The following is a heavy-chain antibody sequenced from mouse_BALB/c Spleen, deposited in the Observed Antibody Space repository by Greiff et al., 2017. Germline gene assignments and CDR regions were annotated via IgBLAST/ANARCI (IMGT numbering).Heavy chain of an antibody. CDR1: GFTFSSYT. CDR2: ISNGGGST. J-gene: IGHJ3*01. V-gene: IGHV5-12-2*01. Sequence: EVKLVESGGGLVQPGGSLKLSCAASGFTFSSYTMSWVRQTPEKRLEWVAYISNGGGSTYYPDTVKGRFTISRDNAKNTLYLQMSSLKSEDTAMYYCARRPNSGGFAYWGQGTLVTVSA. CDR3: ARRPNSGGFAY.